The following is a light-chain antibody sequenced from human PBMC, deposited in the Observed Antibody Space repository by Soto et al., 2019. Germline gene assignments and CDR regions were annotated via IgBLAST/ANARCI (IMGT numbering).Light chain of an antibody. CDR1: QSVTTY. Sequence: LTQSPATLSLSPGDSATLSCRASQSVTTYLAWYHQKPGQAPRLLIYDVSNRATGIPARFSGSGSGTDLTITISSLEPEDFGVYFCHQRSNRPPEYTFGQGTKLEI. CDR3: HQRSNRPPEYT. CDR2: DVS. J-gene: IGKJ2*01. V-gene: IGKV3-11*01.